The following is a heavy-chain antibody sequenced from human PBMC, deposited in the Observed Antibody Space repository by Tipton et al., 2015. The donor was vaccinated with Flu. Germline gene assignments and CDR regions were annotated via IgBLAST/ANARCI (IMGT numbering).Heavy chain of an antibody. Sequence: TLSLTCAVSDGSINSDRYYWSWIRQPAGKALEWIGRIYSTGMTKYNPSLKSQVSISLDTSKNQFSLRLNSVTAADTALYYCARSRSAAPYYFDSWGQGTLVTASS. CDR1: DGSINSDRYY. D-gene: IGHD6-25*01. V-gene: IGHV4-61*02. J-gene: IGHJ4*02. CDR2: IYSTGMT. CDR3: ARSRSAAPYYFDS.